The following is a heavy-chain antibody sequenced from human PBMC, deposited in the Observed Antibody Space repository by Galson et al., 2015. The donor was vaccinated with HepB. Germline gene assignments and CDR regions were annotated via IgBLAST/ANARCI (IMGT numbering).Heavy chain of an antibody. Sequence: PALVKPTQTLTLTCTVSGLSLTTNGMGVAWIRQSPGKALEWLALIYWDDDKRYNPSLKTRLTITKDTSTNQVVLTMANLDPVDTATYYCAHLLFGEFNFGYWGLGTLVTVSS. CDR3: AHLLFGEFNFGY. J-gene: IGHJ4*02. CDR2: IYWDDDK. CDR1: GLSLTTNGMG. V-gene: IGHV2-5*02. D-gene: IGHD3-10*01.